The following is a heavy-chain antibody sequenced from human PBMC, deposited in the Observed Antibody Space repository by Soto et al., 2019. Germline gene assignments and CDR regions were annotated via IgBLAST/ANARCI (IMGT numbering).Heavy chain of an antibody. J-gene: IGHJ4*02. CDR3: ARDPLRRFDC. Sequence: GGSLRLSCAASGFTFNAYSMTWVRQAPGKGLEWVANINQVGTDKFYVDSVKGRFTISRDNAKNSLYLQMNSLRAEDTALYYCARDPLRRFDCWGQGTLVT. CDR2: INQVGTDK. V-gene: IGHV3-7*04. CDR1: GFTFNAYS.